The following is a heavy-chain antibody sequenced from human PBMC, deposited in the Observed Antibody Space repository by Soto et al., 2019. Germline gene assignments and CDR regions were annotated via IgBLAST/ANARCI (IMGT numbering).Heavy chain of an antibody. CDR2: IIRILGAA. CDR1: GGTLSSYS. J-gene: IGHJ6*02. CDR3: GRDPCSTTSCLYGMDV. V-gene: IGHV1-69*13. Sequence: SVKVSCKASGGTLSSYSISWVRQAPGQGLEWMGGIIRILGAADYTKKVQGRVRITADESTSTAYMELSSLRSEDTAVYYCGRDPCSTTSCLYGMDVSGQGTAVTVSS. D-gene: IGHD2-2*01.